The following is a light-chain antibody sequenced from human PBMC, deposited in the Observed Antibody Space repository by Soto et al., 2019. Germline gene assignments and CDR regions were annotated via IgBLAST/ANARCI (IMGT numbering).Light chain of an antibody. CDR1: SGDVGTYNL. CDR2: GGN. J-gene: IGLJ3*02. Sequence: QPASVSGSPGQAIPVSCTGSSGDVGTYNLVSWYQQHPGKAPKLILYGGNMRPSGVAERFSGSQSGDTASLTVSGLQTADEADYDCCSYANKNTFVVFGGGTKLTVL. V-gene: IGLV2-23*03. CDR3: CSYANKNTFVV.